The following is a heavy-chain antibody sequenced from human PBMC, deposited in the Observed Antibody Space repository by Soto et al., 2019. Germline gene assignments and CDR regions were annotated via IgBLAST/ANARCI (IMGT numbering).Heavy chain of an antibody. Sequence: EEQLLESGGGLVQPGGSLRLSCGASGFIFSDYAMNWVRQAPGKGLDWVSGISAGGSATYYSDSVKGRFTISRDNSKTSLYLQLNRLRAEDIAVYYCARDRGKGPLDALGIWGQGTMVTVSS. CDR2: ISAGGSAT. CDR1: GFIFSDYA. J-gene: IGHJ3*02. CDR3: ARDRGKGPLDALGI. V-gene: IGHV3-23*01.